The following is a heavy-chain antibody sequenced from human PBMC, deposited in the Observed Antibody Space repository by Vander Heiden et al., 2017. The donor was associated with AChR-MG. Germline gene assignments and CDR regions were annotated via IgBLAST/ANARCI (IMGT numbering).Heavy chain of an antibody. CDR1: GFTFSNDW. CDR2: IKSKTDGGTT. Sequence: EVQLVESGGGLVKPGGSIRLSCAASGFTFSNDWMSWVRQAPGKGLEWVGRIKSKTDGGTTDYAAPVKGRFTISRDDSKNTLYLQMNSLKTEDTAVYYCTTDRSPMTTVTIAGHWGQGTLVTVSS. D-gene: IGHD4-17*01. CDR3: TTDRSPMTTVTIAGH. J-gene: IGHJ4*02. V-gene: IGHV3-15*01.